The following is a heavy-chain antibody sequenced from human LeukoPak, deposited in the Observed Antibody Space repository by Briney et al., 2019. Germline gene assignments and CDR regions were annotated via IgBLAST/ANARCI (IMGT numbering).Heavy chain of an antibody. CDR2: ISSGGTDE. D-gene: IGHD3-10*01. V-gene: IGHV3-30*01. Sequence: GRSLRLSGAASGFTFSTYAMHWVRQAPGKGLEWVSLISSGGTDEYYADSVKGRFTISRDNSKNTLYLQLNSLRAEDTAVYYCARDSTYYYDSGSSGPHYFDNWGQGTLVTVSS. CDR3: ARDSTYYYDSGSSGPHYFDN. CDR1: GFTFSTYA. J-gene: IGHJ4*02.